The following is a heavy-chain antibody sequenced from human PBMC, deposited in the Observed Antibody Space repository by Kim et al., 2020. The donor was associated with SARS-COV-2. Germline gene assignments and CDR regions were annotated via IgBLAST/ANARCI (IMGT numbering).Heavy chain of an antibody. Sequence: SETLSLTCTVSDASISSSSYYWGWIRQPPGKGLEWIGSIYYSGTTSYNPSLKSRVTISIDASKNQFSLKVSSVTAADTAVYYCARWHSGYDDYWGQGILVTVSS. CDR3: ARWHSGYDDY. D-gene: IGHD5-12*01. CDR1: DASISSSSYY. CDR2: IYYSGTT. V-gene: IGHV4-39*07. J-gene: IGHJ4*02.